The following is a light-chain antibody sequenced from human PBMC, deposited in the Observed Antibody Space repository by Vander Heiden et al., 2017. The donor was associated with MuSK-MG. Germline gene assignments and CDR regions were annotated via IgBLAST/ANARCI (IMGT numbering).Light chain of an antibody. J-gene: IGKJ3*01. Sequence: AIRMTQSPSSFSASTGDRVTITCRASQGISSYLAWYQQKPGKAPKLLIYAASTLQSGVPSRFSGSGSGTDFTLTISCLQSEDFATYYCQQYYSYPTFGSGTKVDI. CDR1: QGISSY. CDR3: QQYYSYPT. CDR2: AAS. V-gene: IGKV1-8*01.